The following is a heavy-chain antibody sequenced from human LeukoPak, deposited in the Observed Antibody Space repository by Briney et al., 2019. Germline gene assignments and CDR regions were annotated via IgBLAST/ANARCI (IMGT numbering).Heavy chain of an antibody. CDR2: IYSGGGT. D-gene: IGHD3-10*01. CDR1: GFTVSSNY. V-gene: IGHV3-53*01. Sequence: GGSLRLSCAASGFTVSSNYMSWVRQAPGKGLEWVSVIYSGGGTYYADSVKGRFTISRDNSKNTLYLQMNSLRAEDTAVYYCARSGRFGEIYFDYWGQGTLVSVSS. CDR3: ARSGRFGEIYFDY. J-gene: IGHJ4*02.